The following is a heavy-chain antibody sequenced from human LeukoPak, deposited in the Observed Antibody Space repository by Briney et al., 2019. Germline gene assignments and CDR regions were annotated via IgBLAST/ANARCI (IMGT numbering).Heavy chain of an antibody. CDR3: ARGAIAMVRGLDV. CDR1: GFTFSSYS. J-gene: IGHJ6*04. CDR2: ISSSSSYI. V-gene: IGHV3-21*01. D-gene: IGHD3-10*01. Sequence: KPGGSLRLSCAASGFTFSSYSMNWVRQAPGKGLEWVSSISSSSSYIYYADSVKGRFTISRDNAKNSLYLQMNSLRAEDTAVYYCARGAIAMVRGLDVWGKGTTVTVSS.